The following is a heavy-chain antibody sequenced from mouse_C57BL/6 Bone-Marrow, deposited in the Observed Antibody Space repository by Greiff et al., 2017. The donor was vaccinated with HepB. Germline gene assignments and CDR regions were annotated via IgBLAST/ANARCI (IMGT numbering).Heavy chain of an antibody. CDR3: ARLLYYYGSSSFAY. CDR1: GYTFTSYW. J-gene: IGHJ3*01. Sequence: QVQLQQPGAELVMPGASVKLSCKASGYTFTSYWMHWVKQRPGQGLEWIGEIDPSDSYTNYNQKFKGKSTLTVDKSSSTAYMQLSSLTSEDSAVYYCARLLYYYGSSSFAYWGQGTLVTVSA. CDR2: IDPSDSYT. V-gene: IGHV1-69*01. D-gene: IGHD1-1*01.